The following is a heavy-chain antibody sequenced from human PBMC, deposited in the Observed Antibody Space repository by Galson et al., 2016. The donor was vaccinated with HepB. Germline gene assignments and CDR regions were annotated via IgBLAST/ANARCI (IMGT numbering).Heavy chain of an antibody. J-gene: IGHJ2*01. CDR3: ARDSGYDSWSGYYTAENWYFDL. V-gene: IGHV4-61*01. Sequence: SETLSLTCTVSASSVSSGTYSWSWIRQPPGKGLEWIGYIYYSGSTKYNPSLKSRVTISVDTSENQFFLTLTSVTAADTAVYYCARDSGYDSWSGYYTAENWYFDLWGRGTLVTVSS. CDR2: IYYSGST. CDR1: ASSVSSGTYS. D-gene: IGHD3-3*01.